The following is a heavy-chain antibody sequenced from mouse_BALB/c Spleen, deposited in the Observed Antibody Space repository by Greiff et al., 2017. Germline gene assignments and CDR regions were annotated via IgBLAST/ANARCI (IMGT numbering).Heavy chain of an antibody. V-gene: IGHV5-6-4*01. CDR1: GFTFSSYT. CDR2: ISSGGSYT. Sequence: EVHLVESGGGLVKPGGSLKLSCAASGFTFSSYTMSWVRQTPEKRLEWVATISSGGSYTYYPDSVKGRFTISRDNAKNTLYLQMSSLKSEDTAMYYCTRDNYGSSYEDYYAMDYWGQGTSVTVSS. J-gene: IGHJ4*01. CDR3: TRDNYGSSYEDYYAMDY. D-gene: IGHD1-1*01.